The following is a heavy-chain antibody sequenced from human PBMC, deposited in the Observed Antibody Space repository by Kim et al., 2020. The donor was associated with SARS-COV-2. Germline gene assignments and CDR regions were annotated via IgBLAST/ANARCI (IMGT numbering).Heavy chain of an antibody. CDR3: ARVKCSSTSCYAGAPEDGMDV. D-gene: IGHD2-2*01. CDR2: IYYSGST. V-gene: IGHV4-39*07. CDR1: GGSISSSSYY. J-gene: IGHJ6*02. Sequence: SETLSLTCTVSGGSISSSSYYWGWIRQPPGKGLEWIGSIYYSGSTYYNPSLKSRVTISVDTSKNQFSLKLSSVTAADTAVYYCARVKCSSTSCYAGAPEDGMDVWGQGTTVTVSS.